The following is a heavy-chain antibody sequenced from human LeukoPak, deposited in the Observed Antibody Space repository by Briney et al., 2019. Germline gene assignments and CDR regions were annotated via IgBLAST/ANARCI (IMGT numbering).Heavy chain of an antibody. CDR3: AKVGTTDYFYWFMDV. CDR2: ISSSGSTI. V-gene: IGHV3-11*04. Sequence: GGSLRLSCAASGFTFSDYYMSWIRQAPGKGLEWVSYISSSGSTIYYADSVKGRFTISRDNAKNSLYLQMNSLRAEDTAVYYCAKVGTTDYFYWFMDVWGKGTTVTVSS. J-gene: IGHJ6*03. D-gene: IGHD4-17*01. CDR1: GFTFSDYY.